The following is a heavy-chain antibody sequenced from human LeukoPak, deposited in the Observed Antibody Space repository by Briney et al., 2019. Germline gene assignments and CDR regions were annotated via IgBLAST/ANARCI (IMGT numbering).Heavy chain of an antibody. V-gene: IGHV4-4*07. CDR1: GGSISSYY. CDR3: ARETHPLRFSESD. D-gene: IGHD5-12*01. Sequence: SETLSLTCTVSGGSISSYYWSWIRQPAGKGLEWIGRIDTSGSTNYNPSLKSRVTMSVDTSKNPFSLKLSSVTAADTAVYYCARETHPLRFSESDWGQGTLVTVSS. J-gene: IGHJ4*02. CDR2: IDTSGST.